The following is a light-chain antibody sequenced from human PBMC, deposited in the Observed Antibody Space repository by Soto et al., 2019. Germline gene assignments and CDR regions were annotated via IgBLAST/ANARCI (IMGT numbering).Light chain of an antibody. V-gene: IGLV2-11*01. CDR3: CSYAGTYTFGI. J-gene: IGLJ2*01. CDR2: DVT. Sequence: QSVLTQPRSVSGSPGQSVTVSCTGTSSDVGNYNYVSWYQHHPGKAPKLMIYDVTKRPSGVPDRFSGSKSGNTASLTISGLRAEDEADYYCCSYAGTYTFGIFGGGTKVTVL. CDR1: SSDVGNYNY.